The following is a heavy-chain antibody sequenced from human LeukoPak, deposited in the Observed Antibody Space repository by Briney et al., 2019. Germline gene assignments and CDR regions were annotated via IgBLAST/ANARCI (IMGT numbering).Heavy chain of an antibody. CDR2: IYTSGST. Sequence: SETLSLTCTVSGGSISSGSYYWSWIRQPAGKGLEWIGRIYTSGSTNYNPSLKSRVTISVDTSKNQFSLKLSSVTAADTAVYYCARQSAYSRDVSNWFDPWGQGTLVTVSS. J-gene: IGHJ5*02. CDR3: ARQSAYSRDVSNWFDP. D-gene: IGHD6-13*01. CDR1: GGSISSGSYY. V-gene: IGHV4-61*02.